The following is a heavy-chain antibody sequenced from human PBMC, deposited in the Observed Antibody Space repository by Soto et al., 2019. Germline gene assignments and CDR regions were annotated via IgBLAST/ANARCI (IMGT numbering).Heavy chain of an antibody. J-gene: IGHJ5*02. V-gene: IGHV4-59*01. D-gene: IGHD2-15*01. CDR1: GAYISSYY. CDR3: ARTYCSGGSCYPGGNWFDP. CDR2: TYYSGST. Sequence: SETLSLTCAVSGAYISSYYWSWIRQPPGKGLEWIGYTYYSGSTNYNPSLKSRVTMSVDTSKNQFSLKLNSVTAADTAVYYCARTYCSGGSCYPGGNWFDPWGQGTLVTVPQ.